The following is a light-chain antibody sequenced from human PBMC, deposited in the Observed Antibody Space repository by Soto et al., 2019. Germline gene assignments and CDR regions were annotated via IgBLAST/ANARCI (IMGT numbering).Light chain of an antibody. Sequence: QSVLTQPASVSGSPGQSITISCTGTSSDVGSYNLVSWYQQHPGKAPKLMIYEVSKRPSGVSNRFSGSKSGNTASLTISGPQAEDEADYYCCSYAGSSTFYVFGTGTKVTAL. CDR1: SSDVGSYNL. J-gene: IGLJ1*01. V-gene: IGLV2-23*02. CDR3: CSYAGSSTFYV. CDR2: EVS.